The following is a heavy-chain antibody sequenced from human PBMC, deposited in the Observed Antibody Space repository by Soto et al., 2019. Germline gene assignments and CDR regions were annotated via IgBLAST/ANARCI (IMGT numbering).Heavy chain of an antibody. V-gene: IGHV1-69*01. D-gene: IGHD6-19*01. Sequence: QVQLVQSGAEVKKPGSSVKVSCKASGGTFSSYAISWVRQAPGQGLEWMGGIIPIFGTANYAQKFQGRVKITADESKSTAHMEPSSLGSGDTAVYYCAGDSGGQWLAYWGQGTLVTVSS. CDR2: IIPIFGTA. CDR3: AGDSGGQWLAY. CDR1: GGTFSSYA. J-gene: IGHJ4*02.